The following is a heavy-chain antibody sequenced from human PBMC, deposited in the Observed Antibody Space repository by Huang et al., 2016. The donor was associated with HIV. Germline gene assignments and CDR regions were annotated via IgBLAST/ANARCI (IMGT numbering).Heavy chain of an antibody. Sequence: QVQLVQSGAEVKKPGSSVKVSCKASGGTFSSYAISWVRQAPGQGLEWMGGSIPIFGTANYAQKFQGRVTITADESTSTAYMELSSLRSEDTAVYYCARARGYYDSSVSYYFDYWGPGTLVTVSS. CDR2: SIPIFGTA. D-gene: IGHD3-22*01. CDR1: GGTFSSYA. CDR3: ARARGYYDSSVSYYFDY. J-gene: IGHJ4*02. V-gene: IGHV1-69*13.